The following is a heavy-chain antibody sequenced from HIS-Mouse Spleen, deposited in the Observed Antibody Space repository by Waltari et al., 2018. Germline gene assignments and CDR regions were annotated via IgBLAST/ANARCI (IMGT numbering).Heavy chain of an antibody. Sequence: QVQLVQSGAEVKKPGASVKVSCKASGYTFTGYYMHWVRQAPGQGLEWMGWINPNSGGTNDAQKFQGRVTMTRDTSISTAYMELSRLRSDDTAVYYCASGIIAVAGTGDYWGQGTLVTVSS. CDR1: GYTFTGYY. CDR2: INPNSGGT. V-gene: IGHV1-2*02. CDR3: ASGIIAVAGTGDY. J-gene: IGHJ4*02. D-gene: IGHD6-19*01.